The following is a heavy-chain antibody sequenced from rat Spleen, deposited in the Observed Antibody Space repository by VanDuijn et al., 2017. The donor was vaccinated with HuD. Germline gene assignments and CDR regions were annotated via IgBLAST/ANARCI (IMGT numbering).Heavy chain of an antibody. J-gene: IGHJ2*01. CDR2: ITNNGVST. CDR3: AREQPKSYYFDY. V-gene: IGHV5-31*01. CDR1: GFTFSNYW. D-gene: IGHD3-7*01. Sequence: EVQLVESGGGLVQPGKSLKLSCLASGFTFSNYWMTWIRLAPGKGLEWVASITNNGVSTYYSDSVKDRFTISRDNAESTLYLQMYSLTSEDTATYYCAREQPKSYYFDYWGRGVMVTVSS.